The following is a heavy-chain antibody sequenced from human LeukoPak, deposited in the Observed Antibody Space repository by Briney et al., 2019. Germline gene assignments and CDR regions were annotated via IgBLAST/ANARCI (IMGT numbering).Heavy chain of an antibody. J-gene: IGHJ3*02. CDR1: GFTFNNYA. V-gene: IGHV3-23*01. D-gene: IGHD1-26*01. CDR2: ISGSGGST. CDR3: ASGGGATRSGYAFDM. Sequence: GGSLRLSCAASGFTFNNYAMSWVRQAPGKGLEWVSAISGSGGSTYYADSVKGWFTISRDNSKNTLYLQINSLRAEDTAMYYCASGGGATRSGYAFDMWGQGTMVTVSS.